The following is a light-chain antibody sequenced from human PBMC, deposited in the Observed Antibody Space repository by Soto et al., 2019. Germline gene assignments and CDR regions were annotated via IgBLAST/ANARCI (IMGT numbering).Light chain of an antibody. Sequence: DISITQSPSSLSASVGDRVTITCRSSQSITIYLNWYQQHPGKAPRLLIYGASTLQTGVPFRFSVSGSMTDFTHTSSDLQPKDFATYYGQQTYTAPRTFGQGTKVDI. V-gene: IGKV1-39*01. CDR2: GAS. J-gene: IGKJ1*01. CDR3: QQTYTAPRT. CDR1: QSITIY.